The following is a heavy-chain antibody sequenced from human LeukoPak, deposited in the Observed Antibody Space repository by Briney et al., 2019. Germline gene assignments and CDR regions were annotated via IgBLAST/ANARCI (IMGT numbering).Heavy chain of an antibody. CDR2: IYPGDSDT. CDR1: GYSFTNYW. Sequence: GESLKISCKSSGYSFTNYWIGWVRQMPGKGLGWMGIIYPGDSDTRYSPSFQGQVTISADKSISTAYLQWSSLKASDTAMYYCARGWESYYFAYWGQGTLVTVSS. J-gene: IGHJ4*02. D-gene: IGHD1-26*01. V-gene: IGHV5-51*01. CDR3: ARGWESYYFAY.